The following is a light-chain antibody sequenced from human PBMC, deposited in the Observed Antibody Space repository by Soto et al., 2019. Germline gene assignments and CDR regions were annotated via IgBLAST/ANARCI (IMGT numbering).Light chain of an antibody. CDR3: QTWGTGGAWV. J-gene: IGLJ3*02. V-gene: IGLV4-69*01. CDR1: SGHSSYA. Sequence: QLVLTQSPSASASLGASVKLTCTLNSGHSSYAIAWHQQQPEKGPRYLMKLNSDGSHSKGDGIPDRFSGSSSGAERYLTISSLQSEDEADYHCQTWGTGGAWVFGGGTKLTVL. CDR2: LNSDGSH.